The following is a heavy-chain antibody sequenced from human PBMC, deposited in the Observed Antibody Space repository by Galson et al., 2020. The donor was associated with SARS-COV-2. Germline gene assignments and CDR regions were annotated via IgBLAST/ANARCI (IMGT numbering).Heavy chain of an antibody. J-gene: IGHJ5*02. CDR3: AKGDGVDYYDDSAYAS. Sequence: GGSLRLSCAASGFSLNDFAISWVRQAPGEGLYWVSSINGVSRTTYYTDSVKGRFTISRDKTKNTLYLQMNSLRADDTALYYCAKGDGVDYYDDSAYASWGQGTLVTVSS. CDR2: INGVSRTT. CDR1: GFSLNDFA. D-gene: IGHD3-22*01. V-gene: IGHV3-23*01.